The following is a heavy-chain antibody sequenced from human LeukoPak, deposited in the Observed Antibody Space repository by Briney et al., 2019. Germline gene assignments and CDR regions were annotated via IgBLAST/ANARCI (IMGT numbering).Heavy chain of an antibody. CDR3: AKDLLGYCSGGSCYSGY. Sequence: GGSLRLSCAAFGFTFSSYAMSWVRQAPGKGLEWVSAISGSGGSTYYADSVKGRFTISRDNSKNTLYLQMNSLRAEDTAVYYCAKDLLGYCSGGSCYSGYWGQGTLVTVSS. V-gene: IGHV3-23*01. CDR1: GFTFSSYA. CDR2: ISGSGGST. J-gene: IGHJ4*02. D-gene: IGHD2-15*01.